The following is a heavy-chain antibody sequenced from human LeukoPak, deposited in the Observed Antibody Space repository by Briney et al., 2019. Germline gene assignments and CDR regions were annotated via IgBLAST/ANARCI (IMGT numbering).Heavy chain of an antibody. J-gene: IGHJ4*02. CDR2: IIPIFGTA. D-gene: IGHD3-10*01. CDR1: GGTFISYA. V-gene: IGHV1-69*05. Sequence: SVKVSCKASGGTFISYAISWVRQAPGQGLEWMGRIIPIFGTANYAQKFQGRVTITTDESTSTAYMELSSLRSEDTAVYYCARGVLWFGELYYFDYWGQGTLVTVSS. CDR3: ARGVLWFGELYYFDY.